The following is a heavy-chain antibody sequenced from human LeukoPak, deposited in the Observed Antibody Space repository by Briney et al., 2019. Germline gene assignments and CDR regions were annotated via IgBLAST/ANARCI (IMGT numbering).Heavy chain of an antibody. CDR2: IRYDGSNK. V-gene: IGHV3-30*02. J-gene: IGHJ4*02. CDR1: GFTFSSYG. D-gene: IGHD1-26*01. CDR3: TKDLLVGATAAGFDY. Sequence: GGSLRLSCAASGFTFSSYGMHWVRQAPGKGLEWVAFIRYDGSNKYYADSVKGRLTISRDNSKNTLYLQMNSLRPEDTAVYYCTKDLLVGATAAGFDYWGQGTLVTVSP.